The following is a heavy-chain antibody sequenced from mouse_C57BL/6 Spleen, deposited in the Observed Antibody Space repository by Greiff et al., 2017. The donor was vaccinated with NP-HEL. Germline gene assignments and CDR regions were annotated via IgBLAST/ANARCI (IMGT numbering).Heavy chain of an antibody. Sequence: EVQVVESGEGLVKPGGSLKLSCAASGFTFSSYAMSWVRQTPEKRLEWVAYISSGGDYIYYADTVKGRFTISRDNARNTLYLQMSSLKSEDTAMYYCTRVNGNSFAYWGQGTLVTVSA. CDR3: TRVNGNSFAY. CDR2: ISSGGDYI. D-gene: IGHD2-1*01. V-gene: IGHV5-9-1*02. J-gene: IGHJ3*01. CDR1: GFTFSSYA.